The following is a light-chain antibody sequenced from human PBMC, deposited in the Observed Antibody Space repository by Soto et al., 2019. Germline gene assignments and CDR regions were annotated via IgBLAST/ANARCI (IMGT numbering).Light chain of an antibody. V-gene: IGKV3-15*01. Sequence: EIVMTQSPATLSVSPGESATLSCSASQSISSELAWYQQKPGQPPRLLIYGASTRATGVPARFTGSGSGSDFTLTISGLQSEDFAVYYCQPGHNWPLTFGQGTRLEI. J-gene: IGKJ2*01. CDR3: QPGHNWPLT. CDR1: QSISSE. CDR2: GAS.